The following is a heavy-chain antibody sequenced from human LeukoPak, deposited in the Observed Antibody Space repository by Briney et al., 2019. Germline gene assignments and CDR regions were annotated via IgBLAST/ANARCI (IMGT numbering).Heavy chain of an antibody. V-gene: IGHV4-38-2*02. D-gene: IGHD3-16*01. Sequence: SETLSLTCAVSGYSITSGFSWGWIRQPPAKGLEWIGTISHSGTTDYKSTLESRLTISMDTSKNLFSLRLTSVTAADTAVYYCAREGAVPGIDPWGQGTLVTVSS. J-gene: IGHJ5*02. CDR3: AREGAVPGIDP. CDR2: ISHSGTT. CDR1: GYSITSGFS.